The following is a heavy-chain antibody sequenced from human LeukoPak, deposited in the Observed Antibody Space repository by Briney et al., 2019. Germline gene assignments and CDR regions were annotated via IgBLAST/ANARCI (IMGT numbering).Heavy chain of an antibody. Sequence: GGSLRLSCAASGFTFDDYGMSWVRQAPGKGLEWVSGINWNGGSTGYADSVKGRSTISRDNAKNSLYLQMNSLRAEDTALYYCARVAYYDSSGYPFDYWGQGTLVTVSS. CDR2: INWNGGST. J-gene: IGHJ4*02. CDR1: GFTFDDYG. V-gene: IGHV3-20*04. D-gene: IGHD3-22*01. CDR3: ARVAYYDSSGYPFDY.